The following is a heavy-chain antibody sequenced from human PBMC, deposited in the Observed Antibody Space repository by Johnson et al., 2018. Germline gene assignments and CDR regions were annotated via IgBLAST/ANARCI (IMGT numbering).Heavy chain of an antibody. Sequence: VQLVESGAEVKKPGASVKVSCKASGYTFTSYHVHWVRQAPGQGLEWMGIINPSGGSTTYSQKFQGSVTVTRDTSTSTVYMEVNSLRSEDTAVYYCARASHSNNWYHYGLDVWGQGTTVTVSS. V-gene: IGHV1-46*01. CDR2: INPSGGST. CDR1: GYTFTSYH. D-gene: IGHD6-13*01. CDR3: ARASHSNNWYHYGLDV. J-gene: IGHJ6*02.